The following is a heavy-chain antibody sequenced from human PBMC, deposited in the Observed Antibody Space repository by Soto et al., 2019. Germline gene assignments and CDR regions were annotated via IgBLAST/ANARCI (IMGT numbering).Heavy chain of an antibody. J-gene: IGHJ6*03. CDR3: ARDLPNYEILTGYYSGYYIDV. D-gene: IGHD3-9*01. V-gene: IGHV1-69*08. CDR2: IIPILGIA. Sequence: QVQLVQSGAEVKKPGSSVKVSCKASGGTFSSYTISWVRQAPGQGLEWMGRIIPILGIANYAQKFQGRVTITEDKSTDTTYMHLSSSRPDDTAVYYCARDLPNYEILTGYYSGYYIDVWGKGTTVTVSS. CDR1: GGTFSSYT.